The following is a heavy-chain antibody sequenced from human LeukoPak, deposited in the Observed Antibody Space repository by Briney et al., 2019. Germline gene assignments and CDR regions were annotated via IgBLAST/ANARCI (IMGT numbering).Heavy chain of an antibody. Sequence: SVKVSCKASGGTFNNYAISWVRQAPGQGLEWMGGIIPMFGTANYAQKYQGRVTITADESTGTAHIELSSLRSEDTAMYYCALGSRGVMTDWFDPWGQGTLVTVSS. CDR2: IIPMFGTA. V-gene: IGHV1-69*01. CDR3: ALGSRGVMTDWFDP. D-gene: IGHD3-10*01. CDR1: GGTFNNYA. J-gene: IGHJ5*02.